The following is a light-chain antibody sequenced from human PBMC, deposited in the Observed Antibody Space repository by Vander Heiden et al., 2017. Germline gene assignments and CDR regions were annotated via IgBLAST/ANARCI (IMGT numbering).Light chain of an antibody. J-gene: IGLJ3*02. V-gene: IGLV1-44*01. CDR2: SNN. CDR3: AAWDASLNGWV. CDR1: SSNIGSDT. Sequence: QSVLTQPPSPSGTPGQRVTISCSGSSSNIGSDTVNWYQQLPGTAPKLLIYSNNQRPSGVPDRFSGSKSGTSASLAISGLQSEDEADYYCAAWDASLNGWVFGGGTRLTVL.